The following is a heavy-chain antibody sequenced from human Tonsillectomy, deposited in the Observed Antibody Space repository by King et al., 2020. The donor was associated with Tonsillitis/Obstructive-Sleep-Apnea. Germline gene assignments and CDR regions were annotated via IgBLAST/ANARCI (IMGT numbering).Heavy chain of an antibody. V-gene: IGHV1-46*01. J-gene: IGHJ4*02. D-gene: IGHD3-10*01. CDR1: GYTFTRYY. CDR3: GRDTPIDGVIDY. Sequence: QLVQSGAEVTKPGASVKVSCKASGYTFTRYYKHWVRQAPGQGLEWMGIINPSDGITTYAQKFQGRVTMTRDTSTGTVYMELRSLRSEETAVYYCGRDTPIDGVIDYWGQGTLVTVSS. CDR2: INPSDGIT.